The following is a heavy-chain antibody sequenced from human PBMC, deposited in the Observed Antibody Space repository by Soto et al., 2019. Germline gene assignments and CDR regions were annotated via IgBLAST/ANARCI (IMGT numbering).Heavy chain of an antibody. CDR2: ISYDGSNK. CDR1: GFTFSSYG. Sequence: QVQLVESGGGVVQPGRSLRLSCAASGFTFSSYGMHWVRQAPGKGLEWVAVISYDGSNKYYADSVKGRFTISRDNSKNTLYLQMNSLRAEDTAVYYCAKGGERGDYYYSSGYYDIDYWGQGTLVTVSS. J-gene: IGHJ4*02. V-gene: IGHV3-30*18. CDR3: AKGGERGDYYYSSGYYDIDY. D-gene: IGHD3-22*01.